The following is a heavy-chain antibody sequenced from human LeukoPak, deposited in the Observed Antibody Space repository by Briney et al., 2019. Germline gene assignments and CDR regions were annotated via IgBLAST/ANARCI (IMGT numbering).Heavy chain of an antibody. CDR3: TTRSLPVDY. J-gene: IGHJ4*02. CDR1: GFTFSGSA. Sequence: GGSLRLSCAASGFTFSGSAMHWVRQASGKGLEWVGRIRSKANSYATAYAASVKGRFTISRDDSKNTAYLQMNSLKTEGTAVYYCTTRSLPVDYWGQGTLVTVSS. CDR2: IRSKANSYAT. V-gene: IGHV3-73*01.